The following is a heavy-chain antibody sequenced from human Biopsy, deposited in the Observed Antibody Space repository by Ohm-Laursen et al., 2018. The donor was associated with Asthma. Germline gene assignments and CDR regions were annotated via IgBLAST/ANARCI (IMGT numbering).Heavy chain of an antibody. D-gene: IGHD6-6*01. CDR1: GITFSTYG. CDR3: ARKIAARGGMGV. J-gene: IGHJ6*02. V-gene: IGHV3-33*01. CDR2: IWYDGRKK. Sequence: SLRLSCAASGITFSTYGMHWVRQAPGKGLEWVSFIWYDGRKKTYADSVKGRFTISRDNSKDTLYLQTNSLRAEDTAVYYCARKIAARGGMGVWGQGTTVTVSS.